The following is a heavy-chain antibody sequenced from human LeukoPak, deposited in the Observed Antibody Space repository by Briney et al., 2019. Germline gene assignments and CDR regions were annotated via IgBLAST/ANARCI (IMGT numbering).Heavy chain of an antibody. Sequence: SGPTLVKPTQTLTLTCTFSGFSLSTSGVGVGWIRQPPGKALEWLALIYWDDDKRYSPSLKSRLTITKDTSKNLVVLTMTNMDPVDTATYYCAHRGFGGYDSSGYLSWYFDLWGRGTLVTVSS. CDR1: GFSLSTSGVG. V-gene: IGHV2-5*02. D-gene: IGHD3-22*01. CDR2: IYWDDDK. CDR3: AHRGFGGYDSSGYLSWYFDL. J-gene: IGHJ2*01.